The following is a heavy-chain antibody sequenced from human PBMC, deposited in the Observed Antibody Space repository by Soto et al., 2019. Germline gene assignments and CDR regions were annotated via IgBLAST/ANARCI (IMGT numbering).Heavy chain of an antibody. D-gene: IGHD3-22*01. Sequence: EVQLVESGGGLVQPGESLTLSCAASGFTFSSYWMHWVRQAPGKGLVWVSRIKSDGSGTYYADSVKGRLTISRDNAKNTLYLQMNILRVEDTAVYFCARGDGERYDGNGYLGRHWGQGTLVTVSS. J-gene: IGHJ4*02. V-gene: IGHV3-74*01. CDR3: ARGDGERYDGNGYLGRH. CDR1: GFTFSSYW. CDR2: IKSDGSGT.